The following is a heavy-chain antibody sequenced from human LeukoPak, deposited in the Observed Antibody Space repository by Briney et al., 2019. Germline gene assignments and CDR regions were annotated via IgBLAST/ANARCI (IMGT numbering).Heavy chain of an antibody. J-gene: IGHJ4*02. CDR3: ARDGSNWSSLHF. V-gene: IGHV1-2*06. CDR1: GYTFTAFP. D-gene: IGHD6-13*01. Sequence: ASVKVSCKASGYTFTAFPIHWVRQAPGQGLEWMGRIHPSSGDTNYVQRFQGRVTMTRDTSINTVFLDLSRLRSDDTAVYYCARDGSNWSSLHFWGQGTLVTVSS. CDR2: IHPSSGDT.